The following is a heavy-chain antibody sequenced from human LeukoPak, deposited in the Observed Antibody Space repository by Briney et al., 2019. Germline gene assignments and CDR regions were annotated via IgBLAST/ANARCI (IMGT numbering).Heavy chain of an antibody. CDR2: IWFDGSNK. V-gene: IGHV3-33*08. CDR3: VRDPSGSGFAFDS. Sequence: AGGSLRLSCVASGSTFSGYAMHWVRQAPGKGLGWGAFIWFDGSNKHYADSVQGRFTISRDNSEHTLYLQMNSLRAEDTAVYYCVRDPSGSGFAFDSWGQGALVTVSS. J-gene: IGHJ4*02. D-gene: IGHD1-1*01. CDR1: GSTFSGYA.